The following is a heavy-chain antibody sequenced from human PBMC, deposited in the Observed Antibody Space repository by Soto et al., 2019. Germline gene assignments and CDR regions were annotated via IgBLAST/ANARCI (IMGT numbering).Heavy chain of an antibody. Sequence: PGGSLRLSCAASGFTLDDYTMHWVRQAPGKGLEWVSLISWDGGSTYYADSVKGRFTISRDNSKNSLYLQMNSLRTEDTALYYCAKDRGRWLHPNSGEVYYYGMDVWGQGTQVTVSS. CDR2: ISWDGGST. D-gene: IGHD3-10*01. V-gene: IGHV3-43*01. J-gene: IGHJ6*02. CDR1: GFTLDDYT. CDR3: AKDRGRWLHPNSGEVYYYGMDV.